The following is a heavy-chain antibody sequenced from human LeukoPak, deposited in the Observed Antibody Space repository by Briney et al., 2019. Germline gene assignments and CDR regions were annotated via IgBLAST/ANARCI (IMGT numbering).Heavy chain of an antibody. J-gene: IGHJ4*02. CDR2: ISGRGDKT. Sequence: GSLRLSCAASGFTFSSNGMSWVRKAPGKGLEWVSSISGRGDKTYYADSVKGRFTISRDNSKSTMYLQMNSLRAEDTAVYHCAKTNGYYDLWGQGTLVIVSS. CDR1: GFTFSSNG. V-gene: IGHV3-23*01. D-gene: IGHD3-22*01. CDR3: AKTNGYYDL.